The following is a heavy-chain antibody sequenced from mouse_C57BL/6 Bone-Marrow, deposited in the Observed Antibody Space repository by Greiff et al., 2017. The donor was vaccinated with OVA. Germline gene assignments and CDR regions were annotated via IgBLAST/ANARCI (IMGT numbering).Heavy chain of an antibody. CDR3: ARYIGVTDLGYFDD. D-gene: IGHD2-2*01. CDR2: IRNKANGYTT. Sequence: EVMLVESGGGLVQPGGSLSLSCAASGFTFTDYYMSWVRQPPGKALEWLGFIRNKANGYTTEYSASVKGRFTISRDNSQSILYLQMNALRAEDSATYYCARYIGVTDLGYFDDWGQGTTLTVSS. V-gene: IGHV7-3*01. CDR1: GFTFTDYY. J-gene: IGHJ2*01.